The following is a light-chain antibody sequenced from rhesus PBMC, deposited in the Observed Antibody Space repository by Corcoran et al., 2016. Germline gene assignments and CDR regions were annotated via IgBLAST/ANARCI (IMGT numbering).Light chain of an antibody. J-gene: IGKJ3*01. Sequence: QVILTQSPATLSLSPGERATLSCRASQSVSSYLAWYQQKPGQAPRLLVYVATSRATGIPDRFSGSGSGTEFTLTISSLGPEDFAVYYCQKYSSSPFTFGPGTKLDIK. CDR1: QSVSSY. CDR2: VAT. V-gene: IGKV3-53*01. CDR3: QKYSSSPFT.